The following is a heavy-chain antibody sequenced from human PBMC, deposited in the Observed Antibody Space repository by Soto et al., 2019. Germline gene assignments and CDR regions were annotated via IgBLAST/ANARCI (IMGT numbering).Heavy chain of an antibody. CDR1: GGSFSGYY. V-gene: IGHV4-34*01. J-gene: IGHJ6*03. CDR2: INHSGST. D-gene: IGHD3-3*01. Sequence: SETLSLTCAVYGGSFSGYYWSWIRQPPGKGLEWIGEINHSGSTNYNPSLKSRVTISVDTSKNQFSLKLSSVTAADTAVYYCARIDRGVDYMDVWGKGTTVTVSS. CDR3: ARIDRGVDYMDV.